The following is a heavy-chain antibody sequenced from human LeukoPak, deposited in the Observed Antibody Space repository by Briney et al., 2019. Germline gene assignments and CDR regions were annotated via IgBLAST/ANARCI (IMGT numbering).Heavy chain of an antibody. D-gene: IGHD1-1*01. V-gene: IGHV4-38-2*01. Sequence: SETLSLTCAVSNYPITSDYYWVWIRQPPGQGLEWIGQIFHSGIAHYNPSLKSRVAFSVDTSKNQFSLKLTSVTATDTAVYYCARQIVGTSWNYYYSYIDVWGKGTSVSVSS. CDR2: IFHSGIA. CDR1: NYPITSDYY. CDR3: ARQIVGTSWNYYYSYIDV. J-gene: IGHJ6*03.